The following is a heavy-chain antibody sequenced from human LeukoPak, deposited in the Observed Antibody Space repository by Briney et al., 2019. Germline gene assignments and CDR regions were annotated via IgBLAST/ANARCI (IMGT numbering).Heavy chain of an antibody. CDR2: VNPNSGGT. V-gene: IGHV1-2*02. CDR1: GYTFTGYY. CDR3: ARVVLLSAPWFDP. Sequence: GASVKVSCKASGYTFTGYYMHWVRQAPGQGLEWMGWVNPNSGGTNYAQKFQGRVTMTRDTSISTAYMELSRLRSDDTAVYYCARVVLLSAPWFDPWGQGTLVTVSP. D-gene: IGHD6-13*01. J-gene: IGHJ5*02.